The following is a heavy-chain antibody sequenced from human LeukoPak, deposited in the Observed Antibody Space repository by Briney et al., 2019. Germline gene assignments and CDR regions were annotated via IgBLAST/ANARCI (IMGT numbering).Heavy chain of an antibody. CDR1: GFTFSSYA. CDR3: AKEQVLLWFGELTNYFDY. J-gene: IGHJ4*02. CDR2: ISGSGGST. V-gene: IGHV3-23*01. Sequence: GGSLRLTCAASGFTFSSYAMSWVRQAPGKGLEWVSAISGSGGSTYYADSVKGRFTISRDNSKNTLYLQMNSLRAEDTAVYYCAKEQVLLWFGELTNYFDYWGQGTLVTVYS. D-gene: IGHD3-10*01.